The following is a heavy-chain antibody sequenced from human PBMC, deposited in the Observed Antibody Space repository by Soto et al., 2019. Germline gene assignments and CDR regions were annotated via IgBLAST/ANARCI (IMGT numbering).Heavy chain of an antibody. CDR3: ARGRYGDY. V-gene: IGHV1-18*01. CDR2: ISAHNGNT. Sequence: QVHLVQSGAEVKKPGASVKVSCKASGYTFTSYDITWVRQAPGQGLEWMGWISAHNGNTDYAQKLQGRVIVTRDTSTSTAYMELRSLISDDTAVYYSARGRYGDYWGQGVLVTVSS. D-gene: IGHD1-1*01. J-gene: IGHJ4*02. CDR1: GYTFTSYD.